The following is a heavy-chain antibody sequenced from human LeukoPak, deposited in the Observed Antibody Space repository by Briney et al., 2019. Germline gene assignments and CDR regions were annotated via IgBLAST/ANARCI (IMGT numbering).Heavy chain of an antibody. CDR1: GASINSGSYY. Sequence: PSETLSLTCTVSGASINSGSYYWAWIRQPAGKGLEWIGRIYTTGSTNYNPSLKSRVTVSLDTSKNQFSLKLSSVTAADTAVYYCATMNWNDGGYYFDYWGQGTLATVSS. V-gene: IGHV4-61*02. CDR3: ATMNWNDGGYYFDY. J-gene: IGHJ4*02. CDR2: IYTTGST. D-gene: IGHD1-1*01.